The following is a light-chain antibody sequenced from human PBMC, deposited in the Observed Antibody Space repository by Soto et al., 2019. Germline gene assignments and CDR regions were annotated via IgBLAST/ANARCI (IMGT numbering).Light chain of an antibody. J-gene: IGLJ2*01. Sequence: QSALTQPPSASGSPGQSVTISCTGASSDVGGYNFVSWYQQHPGKAPKLMIYDVTKRPSGVPDRFSGSKSGNTASLTVSGLQADVEADYYCSSYAGSSVPVAFGGGTKLTVL. CDR2: DVT. CDR3: SSYAGSSVPVA. CDR1: SSDVGGYNF. V-gene: IGLV2-8*01.